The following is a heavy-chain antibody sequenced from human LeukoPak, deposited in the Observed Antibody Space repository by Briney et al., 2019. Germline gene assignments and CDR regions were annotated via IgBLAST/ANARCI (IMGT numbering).Heavy chain of an antibody. CDR2: ISHSGGST. V-gene: IGHV3-23*01. Sequence: GGSLRLSCAASGFTFSNYVMSWVRQAPGKGLEWVSVISHSGGSTYYAVSVKGRFTISRDNSKNTLYLQMSSLRADDTAVYYCARRTYSTDQYYFDYWGQGTLVTVSS. J-gene: IGHJ4*02. CDR1: GFTFSNYV. D-gene: IGHD6-13*01. CDR3: ARRTYSTDQYYFDY.